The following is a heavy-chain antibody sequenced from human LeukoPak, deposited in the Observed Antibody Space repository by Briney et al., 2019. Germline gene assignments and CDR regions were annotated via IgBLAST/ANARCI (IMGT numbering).Heavy chain of an antibody. D-gene: IGHD3-10*01. V-gene: IGHV1-8*01. CDR3: ARGGSYYKSSYFDP. J-gene: IGHJ5*02. CDR1: GYTFTSYD. Sequence: ASVKVSCKASGYTFTSYDINWVRQATGQGLEWMGWMNPNSGNTGYAQKFQGRVTMTRNTSISTAYMELSSLGSEDTAVYYCARGGSYYKSSYFDPWGQGTLVTVSS. CDR2: MNPNSGNT.